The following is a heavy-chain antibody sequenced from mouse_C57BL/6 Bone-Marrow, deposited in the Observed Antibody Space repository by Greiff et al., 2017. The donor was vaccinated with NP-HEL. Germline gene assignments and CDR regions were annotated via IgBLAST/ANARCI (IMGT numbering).Heavy chain of an antibody. J-gene: IGHJ2*01. CDR3: ARRDYDGGGDDY. Sequence: EVHLVESGGGLVKPGGSLKLSCAASGFTFSDYGMHWVRQAPEKGLEWVAYISSGSSTIYYADTVKGRFTISRDNAKNTLFLQMTSLRSEDTAMYYCARRDYDGGGDDYWGQGTTLTVSS. D-gene: IGHD2-4*01. V-gene: IGHV5-17*01. CDR1: GFTFSDYG. CDR2: ISSGSSTI.